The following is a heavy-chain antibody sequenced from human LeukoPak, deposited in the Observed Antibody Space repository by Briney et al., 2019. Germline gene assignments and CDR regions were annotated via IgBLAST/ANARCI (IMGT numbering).Heavy chain of an antibody. Sequence: PGGSLRLSCAASGFTFSTYWMHWVRQAPGKRLVWVSRIKSDGSTNYADSVKGRFTISRDNAKNTVSLQMNSLRPEDTGVYYCARALSEIGGYYPEYFRHWGQGTLVTVSS. J-gene: IGHJ1*01. D-gene: IGHD3-22*01. CDR1: GFTFSTYW. CDR2: IKSDGST. CDR3: ARALSEIGGYYPEYFRH. V-gene: IGHV3-74*01.